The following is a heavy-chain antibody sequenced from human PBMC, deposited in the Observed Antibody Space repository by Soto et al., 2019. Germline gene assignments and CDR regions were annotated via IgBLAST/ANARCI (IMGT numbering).Heavy chain of an antibody. Sequence: PAETLGLSCTVSVGSISVSALSWIRQPPGKGLDFIGFIHDSGSYNCKSSLMSRLNMSFGPSSNKFSLNLRSVTAADTATYFCARIPLTSRGWGPWINLYYDSWGRGATVTVSS. CDR2: IHDSGSY. CDR1: VGSISVSA. D-gene: IGHD3-16*01. CDR3: ARIPLTSRGWGPWINLYYDS. J-gene: IGHJ4*02. V-gene: IGHV4-59*12.